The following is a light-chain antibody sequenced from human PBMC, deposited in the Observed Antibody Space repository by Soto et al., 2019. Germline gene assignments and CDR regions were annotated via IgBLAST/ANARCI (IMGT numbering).Light chain of an antibody. J-gene: IGKJ1*01. CDR1: QSVNSDY. Sequence: EIVVTHSPGTLSLSPGETATLSCRASQSVNSDYLAWFQQRPGQAPRLLIFATSRRATDIPDRFSGSGSGTDLTLAIRRLEPEDFAVYYCHQFGYSPRTFGQGTKWIS. CDR3: HQFGYSPRT. CDR2: ATS. V-gene: IGKV3-20*01.